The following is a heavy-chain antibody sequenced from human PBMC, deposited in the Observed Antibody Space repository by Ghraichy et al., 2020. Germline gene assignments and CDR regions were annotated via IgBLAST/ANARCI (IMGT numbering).Heavy chain of an antibody. D-gene: IGHD1-26*01. CDR3: ARERREATIMLGDY. J-gene: IGHJ4*02. Sequence: LTCAASGFTFSSYAMHWVRQAPGKGLEWVAVDGNNKYYADSVKGRFTVSRDNSKNTLYLQMNSLRAEDTAVYYYARERREATIMLGDYWGRGTLVTVSS. CDR1: GFTFSSYA. CDR2: DGNNK. V-gene: IGHV3-30-3*01.